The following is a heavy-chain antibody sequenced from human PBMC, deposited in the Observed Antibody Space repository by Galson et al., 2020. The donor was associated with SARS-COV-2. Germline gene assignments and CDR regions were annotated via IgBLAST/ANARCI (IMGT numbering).Heavy chain of an antibody. CDR1: GITFSSYA. Sequence: TGGSLRLSCAASGITFSSYAMHWVRQAPGKGLDWVAVISYDGSNKYYADSVKGRFTISRDNSKNTLYLQMNSLRSEDTAVYYCARGPAYDFWSSAAFDIWGQGTMVTVSS. CDR2: ISYDGSNK. CDR3: ARGPAYDFWSSAAFDI. D-gene: IGHD3-3*01. V-gene: IGHV3-30-3*01. J-gene: IGHJ3*02.